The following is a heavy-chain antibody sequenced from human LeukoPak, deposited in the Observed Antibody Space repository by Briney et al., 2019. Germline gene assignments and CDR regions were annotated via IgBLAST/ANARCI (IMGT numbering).Heavy chain of an antibody. CDR1: GDSISRYY. J-gene: IGHJ5*02. V-gene: IGHV4-4*07. CDR3: ARPMVRGVNWFDP. CDR2: IYNGGII. Sequence: SETLSLTCTVSGDSISRYYWSWIRQPAGKGLEWIGRIYNGGIITYNPSLKSRVTMSIDTSNNQFSLRLRFVTAADTAVYYRARPMVRGVNWFDPWGQGTLVTVSS. D-gene: IGHD3-10*01.